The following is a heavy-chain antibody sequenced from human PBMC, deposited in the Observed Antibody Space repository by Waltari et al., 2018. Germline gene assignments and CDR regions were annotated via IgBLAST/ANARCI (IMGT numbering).Heavy chain of an antibody. CDR3: ARDNGSGWYEGYDY. J-gene: IGHJ4*02. V-gene: IGHV1-69*01. CDR2: IIPHFGTA. Sequence: QVQLVQSGAEVKKPGSSVKVSCKASGGTLSSYAISWVRQAPGQGLEWMGGIIPHFGTANDAQKFQGKVTITADESPSTAYMELSSLRAEDTAVYYCARDNGSGWYEGYDYWGQGTLVTVSS. CDR1: GGTLSSYA. D-gene: IGHD6-19*01.